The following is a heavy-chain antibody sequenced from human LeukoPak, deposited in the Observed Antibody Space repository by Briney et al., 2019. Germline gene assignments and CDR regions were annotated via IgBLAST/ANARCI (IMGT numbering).Heavy chain of an antibody. CDR1: GGSFSGHY. CDR3: ARSHIVVVPAARNYYYYGMDV. Sequence: PSETLSLTCAVYGGSFSGHYWSWIRQPPGKGLEWIGEINHSGSTNYNPSLKGRVTISVDTSKNQFSLKLSSVTAADTAVYYCARSHIVVVPAARNYYYYGMDVWGQGTTVTVSS. D-gene: IGHD2-2*01. V-gene: IGHV4-34*01. CDR2: INHSGST. J-gene: IGHJ6*02.